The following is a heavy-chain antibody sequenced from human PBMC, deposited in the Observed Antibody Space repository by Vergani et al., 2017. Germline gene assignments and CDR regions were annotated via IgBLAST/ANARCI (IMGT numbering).Heavy chain of an antibody. CDR3: ATIGYRRWGYYFDY. D-gene: IGHD2-2*02. V-gene: IGHV4-4*03. J-gene: IGHJ4*02. Sequence: QVQLQESGPGLVKPPGTLSLTCAVSGDSISSKNCWTWVRQPPGKGVEWIGEICHTEDTKYSPSLKSRIPVSVDESRILFSLRLNSVTAADTAVYYCATIGYRRWGYYFDYWGQGILVTVSS. CDR1: GDSISSKNC. CDR2: ICHTEDT.